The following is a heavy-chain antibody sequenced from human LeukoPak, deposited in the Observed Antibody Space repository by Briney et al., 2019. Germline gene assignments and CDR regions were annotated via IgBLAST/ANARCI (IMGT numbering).Heavy chain of an antibody. CDR2: IYYSGST. Sequence: SETLSLTCTVSGGSISSSSYYWGWIRQPPGKGLEWIGSIYYSGSTYYNPSLKSRVTISVDTSKNQFSLKLSSVTAADAAVYYCASFPTDHDYGEAYYYYMDVWGKGTTVTVSS. V-gene: IGHV4-39*01. CDR1: GGSISSSSYY. D-gene: IGHD4-17*01. J-gene: IGHJ6*03. CDR3: ASFPTDHDYGEAYYYYMDV.